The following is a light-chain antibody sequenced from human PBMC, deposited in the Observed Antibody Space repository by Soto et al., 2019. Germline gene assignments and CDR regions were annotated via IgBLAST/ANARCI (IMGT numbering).Light chain of an antibody. V-gene: IGKV3-20*01. CDR2: RTS. Sequence: EVVLTQSPGTLSLSPGERATLSCRASESVSSSFLTWYQQKPGQAPRLLIYRTSNRVTGIPDRFSGSGSGTDFTLTISRLEPEDFAVYFCQQYNNWPPMYTFGQGTKLEIK. CDR1: ESVSSSF. J-gene: IGKJ2*01. CDR3: QQYNNWPPMYT.